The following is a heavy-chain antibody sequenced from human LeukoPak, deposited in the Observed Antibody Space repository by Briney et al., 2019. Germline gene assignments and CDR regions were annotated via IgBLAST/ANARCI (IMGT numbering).Heavy chain of an antibody. D-gene: IGHD3-16*02. J-gene: IGHJ4*02. CDR3: TTAGYDYVWGSYRYTFDY. Sequence: GGSLRLSCAASGFTFSSAWMSWVRQAPGKGLEWVGRIKSKTDGGTTDYAAPVKGRFTISRDDSKNTLYLQMSSLKTEDTAVYYCTTAGYDYVWGSYRYTFDYWGQGTLVTVSS. CDR1: GFTFSSAW. CDR2: IKSKTDGGTT. V-gene: IGHV3-15*01.